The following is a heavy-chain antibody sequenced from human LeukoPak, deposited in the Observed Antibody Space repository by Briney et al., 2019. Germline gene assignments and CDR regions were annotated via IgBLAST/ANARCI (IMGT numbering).Heavy chain of an antibody. CDR3: ATQDFWSGHFDY. V-gene: IGHV4-30-2*01. CDR1: GGSISSGGYY. Sequence: SETLSLTCTVSGGSISSGGYYWSWIRQPPGKGLEWIGYIYHSGSTYYNPSLKSRVTISVDRSKNQFSLKLSSVTAADTAVYYCATQDFWSGHFDYWGQGTLVTVSS. D-gene: IGHD3-3*01. J-gene: IGHJ4*02. CDR2: IYHSGST.